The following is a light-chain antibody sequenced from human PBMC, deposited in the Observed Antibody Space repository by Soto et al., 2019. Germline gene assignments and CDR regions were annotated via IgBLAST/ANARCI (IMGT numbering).Light chain of an antibody. Sequence: EIVMPPSPATLSVSPVERATLSCRASQSVSSNLAWYQQTPGQAPRLLIYGASTRATGIPARFSGSGSGTEFTLTISRLEPEDFAVYDCHQYSSSTKTFGQGTKVDIK. CDR1: QSVSSN. V-gene: IGKV3-15*01. CDR3: HQYSSSTKT. J-gene: IGKJ1*01. CDR2: GAS.